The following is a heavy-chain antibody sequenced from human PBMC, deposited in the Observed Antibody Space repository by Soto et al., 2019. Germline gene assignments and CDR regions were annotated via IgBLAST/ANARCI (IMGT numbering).Heavy chain of an antibody. Sequence: SETLSLTCTVSGVSISSSSYFWRWIRQPPGKGLEWIGIIYYSGNTFYNPSLKSRVTISVDTSKNQFSLKLSSVTAADTAVYFCARGKPSGYRFGPRNFCYYGLDVWGPGTTVTVSS. V-gene: IGHV4-39*01. CDR2: IYYSGNT. D-gene: IGHD5-18*01. CDR1: GVSISSSSYF. J-gene: IGHJ6*02. CDR3: ARGKPSGYRFGPRNFCYYGLDV.